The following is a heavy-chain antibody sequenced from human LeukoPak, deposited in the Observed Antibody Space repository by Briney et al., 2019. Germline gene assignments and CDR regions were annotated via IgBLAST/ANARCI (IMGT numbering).Heavy chain of an antibody. J-gene: IGHJ5*02. CDR3: ARDCHSWYNWFDP. V-gene: IGHV1-2*02. CDR2: INPNSGGT. Sequence: ASVTVSCKASGYTFTVYYMHWVRQAPGQGLEWMGWINPNSGGTNYAQKFQGRVTMTRDTSISTAYMELSRLRSDDTAVYYCARDCHSWYNWFDPWGQGTLVTVSS. D-gene: IGHD2-15*01. CDR1: GYTFTVYY.